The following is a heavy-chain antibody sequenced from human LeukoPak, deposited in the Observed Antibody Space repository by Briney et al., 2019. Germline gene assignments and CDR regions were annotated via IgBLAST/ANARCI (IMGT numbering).Heavy chain of an antibody. CDR2: ISASGSTI. D-gene: IGHD1-14*01. Sequence: GGSLRLSCAASGFTFSSYEMNWVRQAPGKGLEWVSYISASGSTINYADSVKGRFTISRDNAKNSLSLQMNSLRAEDTAVYYCANRAPFDYWGQGTLVTVSS. V-gene: IGHV3-48*03. CDR3: ANRAPFDY. J-gene: IGHJ4*02. CDR1: GFTFSSYE.